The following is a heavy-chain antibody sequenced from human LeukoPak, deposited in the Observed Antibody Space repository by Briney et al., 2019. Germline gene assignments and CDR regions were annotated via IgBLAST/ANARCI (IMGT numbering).Heavy chain of an antibody. J-gene: IGHJ4*02. V-gene: IGHV4-34*01. CDR1: GGSFSGYY. CDR3: ARAGYSYGYDY. CDR2: INHSGST. D-gene: IGHD5-18*01. Sequence: SETLSLTCAVYGGSFSGYYWSWIRQPPGKGLEWIGEINHSGSTNYNPSLKSRVTISVDTSKNQFSLKLSSVTAADTAVYYCARAGYSYGYDYWGQGTLVTVSS.